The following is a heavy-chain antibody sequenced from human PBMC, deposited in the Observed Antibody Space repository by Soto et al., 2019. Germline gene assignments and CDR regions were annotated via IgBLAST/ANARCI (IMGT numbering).Heavy chain of an antibody. J-gene: IGHJ6*02. CDR1: GFTFDDYA. V-gene: IGHV3-43D*04. Sequence: GGSLRLSCAASGFTFDDYAMHWVRRAPGKGLEWVSLISWDGGSTYYADSVKGRFTISRDNSKNSLYLQMNSLRAEDTALYYCAKDIGMKRITIFGVVITSYGMDVWGQGTTVTAP. D-gene: IGHD3-3*01. CDR3: AKDIGMKRITIFGVVITSYGMDV. CDR2: ISWDGGST.